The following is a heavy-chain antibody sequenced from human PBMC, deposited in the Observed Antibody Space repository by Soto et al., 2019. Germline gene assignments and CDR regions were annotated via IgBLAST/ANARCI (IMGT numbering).Heavy chain of an antibody. J-gene: IGHJ3*02. D-gene: IGHD2-15*01. CDR3: ARDSGGDQLVVAANDAFDI. CDR1: GFTFSSYS. CDR2: ISSSSSYI. Sequence: EVQLVESGGGLVKPGGSLRLSCAASGFTFSSYSMNWVRQAPGKGLEWVSSISSSSSYIYYADSVKGRFTISRDNAKNSRYLQMNSLRAEDTAVYYCARDSGGDQLVVAANDAFDIWGQGTMVTVSS. V-gene: IGHV3-21*01.